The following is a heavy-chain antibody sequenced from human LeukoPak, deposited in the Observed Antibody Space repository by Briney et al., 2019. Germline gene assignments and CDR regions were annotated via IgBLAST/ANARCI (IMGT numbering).Heavy chain of an antibody. V-gene: IGHV4-39*07. Sequence: SETLSLTCTVSGGSISSSSYYWGWIRQPPGKGLEWIGEINHSGSTNYNPSLKSRVTISVDTSKSQFSLKLSSVTAADAAVYYCARLDQPYVLPYWGQGTLVTVSS. D-gene: IGHD2-2*01. CDR3: ARLDQPYVLPY. CDR1: GGSISSSSYY. CDR2: INHSGST. J-gene: IGHJ4*02.